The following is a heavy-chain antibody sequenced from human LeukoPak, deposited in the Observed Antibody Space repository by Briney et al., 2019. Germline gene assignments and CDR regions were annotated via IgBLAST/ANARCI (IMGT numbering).Heavy chain of an antibody. CDR3: AREGPLYSSSWYEGFDI. J-gene: IGHJ3*02. V-gene: IGHV4-4*07. CDR1: GGYISSHY. Sequence: SETLSLTCIVSGGYISSHYWSWIRQPAGKGLEWIGRIYTSGSTNYNPSLKSRVTMSLDTSKNQFSLKLSSVTAADTAVYYCAREGPLYSSSWYEGFDIWGQGTMVTVSS. D-gene: IGHD6-13*01. CDR2: IYTSGST.